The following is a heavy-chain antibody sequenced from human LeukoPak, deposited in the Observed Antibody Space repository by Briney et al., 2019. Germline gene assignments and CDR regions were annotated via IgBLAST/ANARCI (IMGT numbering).Heavy chain of an antibody. CDR1: GFTFTSYN. Sequence: GGSLRLSCAASGFTFTSYNMNWVRQAPGKGLEWVSSITSSSSYIYYADSVKGRFTISRDNAKNSLYLQMDSLRVEDTAVYYCARDGPRGVEPTVTNGGYYMDVWGKGTTVTISS. V-gene: IGHV3-21*06. CDR2: ITSSSSYI. J-gene: IGHJ6*03. CDR3: ARDGPRGVEPTVTNGGYYMDV. D-gene: IGHD4-17*01.